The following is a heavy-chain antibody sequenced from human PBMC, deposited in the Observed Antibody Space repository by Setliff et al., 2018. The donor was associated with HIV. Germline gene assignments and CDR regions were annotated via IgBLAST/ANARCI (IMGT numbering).Heavy chain of an antibody. D-gene: IGHD3-22*01. CDR3: ARRRSPPSGFYSRYYMDV. CDR2: ISYSGTT. J-gene: IGHJ6*03. CDR1: GGFIGSFF. V-gene: IGHV4-59*08. Sequence: SETLSLTCTISGGFIGSFFWTWVRQSPGKGLHWIGHISYSGTTDYNPSLQSRVAISVDTSKNQFSLKLTSVTAADTAFYYCARRRSPPSGFYSRYYMDVWGKGTSVTVSS.